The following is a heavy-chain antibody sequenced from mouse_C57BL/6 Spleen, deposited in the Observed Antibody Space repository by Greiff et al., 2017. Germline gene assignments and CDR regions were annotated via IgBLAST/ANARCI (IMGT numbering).Heavy chain of an antibody. V-gene: IGHV5-9-1*02. J-gene: IGHJ2*01. D-gene: IGHD3-2*02. CDR3: TRDSPQYYFDY. Sequence: EVMLVESGEGLVKPGGSLKLSCAASGFTFSSYAMSWVRQTPEKRLEWVAYISSGGDYIYYADTVKGRFTISSDNARNTLYLQMSSLKSEDTAMYYCTRDSPQYYFDYWGQGTTLTVSS. CDR2: ISSGGDYI. CDR1: GFTFSSYA.